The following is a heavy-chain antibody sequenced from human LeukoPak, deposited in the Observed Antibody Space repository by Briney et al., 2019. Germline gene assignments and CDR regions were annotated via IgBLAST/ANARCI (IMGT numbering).Heavy chain of an antibody. CDR2: IKQDGSEK. CDR1: GFTFSSYW. J-gene: IGHJ4*02. Sequence: GGSLRLSCAASGFTFSSYWMSWVRQAPGKGLEWVANIKQDGSEKYYVDSVKGRFTISRDNAKNSQYLQMNSLRAEDTAVYYCARVGPYYYDSSGYYYFDYWGQGTLVTVSS. D-gene: IGHD3-22*01. CDR3: ARVGPYYYDSSGYYYFDY. V-gene: IGHV3-7*01.